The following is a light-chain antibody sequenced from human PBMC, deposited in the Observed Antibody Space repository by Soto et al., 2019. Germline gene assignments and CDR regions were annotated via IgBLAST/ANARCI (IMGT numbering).Light chain of an antibody. J-gene: IGKJ1*01. V-gene: IGKV3-15*01. CDR1: QTIRSH. CDR2: ASS. Sequence: EIVMTQSPATLSVSPGESATLSCRASQTIRSHLAWYQLRPGQAPRLLIYASSTRATGIPARFSGSGSGTEITLTISSLQSEDFALYFCQQYNVWPGWTFGQGTKVGVK. CDR3: QQYNVWPGWT.